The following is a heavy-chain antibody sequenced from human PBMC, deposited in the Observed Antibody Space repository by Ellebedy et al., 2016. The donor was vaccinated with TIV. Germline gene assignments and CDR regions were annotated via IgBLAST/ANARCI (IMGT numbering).Heavy chain of an antibody. CDR3: AKGRGSSVIDYYYYGMDV. J-gene: IGHJ6*02. Sequence: GESLKISCAASGFTFSNYAMTWVRQAPGKGLEWVSGIGDTAHNTYYVDSVKGRFTISRDNSGNTLYLQMNSLRAEDTAVYYCAKGRGSSVIDYYYYGMDVWGQGTSVTVSS. D-gene: IGHD2-21*01. V-gene: IGHV3-23*01. CDR2: IGDTAHNT. CDR1: GFTFSNYA.